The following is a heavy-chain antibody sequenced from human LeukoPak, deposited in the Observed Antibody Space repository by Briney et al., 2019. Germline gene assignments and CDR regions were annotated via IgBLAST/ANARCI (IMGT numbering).Heavy chain of an antibody. CDR3: ARGTHTAIIGGFDY. V-gene: IGHV4-30-2*01. CDR1: GGSISSGGYS. D-gene: IGHD5-18*01. J-gene: IGHJ4*02. CDR2: IYHSGST. Sequence: PSQTLSLTCAVSGGSISSGGYSWSWIRQPPGKGLEWIGYIYHSGSTYYNPSLKSRVTISVDSSTNQFSLNLTSVTAADTAVYYCARGTHTAIIGGFDYWGQGTLVTVSS.